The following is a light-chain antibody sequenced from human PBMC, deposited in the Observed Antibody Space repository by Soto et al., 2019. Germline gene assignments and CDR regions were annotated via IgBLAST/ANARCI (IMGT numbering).Light chain of an antibody. V-gene: IGKV3-20*01. CDR2: GAS. Sequence: DIVLTQSPGTLSLSPGERATLSCRASQSVSSSYLAWYQQKPGQAPRLLIYGASSRATSIPDRFSGSGSGTDFTLTISRLETEDFAVYYCQQYGSSSLTFGGGTNVDIK. CDR1: QSVSSSY. J-gene: IGKJ4*01. CDR3: QQYGSSSLT.